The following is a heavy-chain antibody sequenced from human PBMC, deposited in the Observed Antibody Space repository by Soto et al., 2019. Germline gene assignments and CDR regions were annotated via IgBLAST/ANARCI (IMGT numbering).Heavy chain of an antibody. CDR2: INPSGGST. Sequence: GASVKVSCKASGYTFTSYYMHWVRQAPGQGLEWMGIINPSGGSTSYAQKFQGRVTMTRDTSTSTVYMELSSLRSEDTAVYYCAQTSPAHILGVVAATPKIPNWLEPKRQGTLF. CDR1: GYTFTSYY. V-gene: IGHV1-46*01. CDR3: AQTSPAHILGVVAATPKIPNWLEP. J-gene: IGHJ5*02. D-gene: IGHD2-15*01.